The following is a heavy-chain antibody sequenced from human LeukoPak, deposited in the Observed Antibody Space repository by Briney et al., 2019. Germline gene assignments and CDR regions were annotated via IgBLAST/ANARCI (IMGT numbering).Heavy chain of an antibody. V-gene: IGHV3-21*01. J-gene: IGHJ6*03. D-gene: IGHD4-17*01. CDR3: ARDYGDYEPGRHHYYYYYMDV. Sequence: PGGSLRLSCAASGFTFSSYSMNWVRRAPGKGLEWVSSISGSNSYIYYADSMKGRFTISRDNAKNSLYLQMNSLRAEDTAVYYCARDYGDYEPGRHHYYYYYMDVWGKGTTVTVSS. CDR1: GFTFSSYS. CDR2: ISGSNSYI.